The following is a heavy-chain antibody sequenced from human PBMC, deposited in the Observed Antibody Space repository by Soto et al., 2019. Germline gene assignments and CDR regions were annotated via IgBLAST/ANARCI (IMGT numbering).Heavy chain of an antibody. D-gene: IGHD5-12*01. CDR2: IIPIFGTA. Sequence: QVQLVQSGAEVKKPGSSVKVSCKASGGTFSSYAISWVRQAPGQGLEWMGGIIPIFGTANYAQKFQGRVTITAEESTSTAYMELSSLRSEDTAVYYCARVDIVATIRGDYYYGMDVWGQGTTVTVSS. CDR3: ARVDIVATIRGDYYYGMDV. CDR1: GGTFSSYA. V-gene: IGHV1-69*01. J-gene: IGHJ6*02.